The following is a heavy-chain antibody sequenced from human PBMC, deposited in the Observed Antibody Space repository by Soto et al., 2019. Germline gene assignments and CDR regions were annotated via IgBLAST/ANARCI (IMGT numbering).Heavy chain of an antibody. V-gene: IGHV4-30-4*01. CDR1: GGSISSGDYY. D-gene: IGHD1-26*01. CDR2: IYYSGST. Sequence: QVQLQESGPGLVKPSQTLSLTCTVSGGSISSGDYYWSWIRQPPGKGLECIGYIYYSGSTYYNPSLKSRVTISVATSQNQFSLKLTSVTVADAALYYCARNRLVGGTAWFDPWGQGTLVTVSS. J-gene: IGHJ5*02. CDR3: ARNRLVGGTAWFDP.